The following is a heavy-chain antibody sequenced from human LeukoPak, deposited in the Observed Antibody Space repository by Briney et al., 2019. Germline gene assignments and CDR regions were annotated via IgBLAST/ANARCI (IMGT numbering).Heavy chain of an antibody. D-gene: IGHD3-22*01. CDR3: ARHSTHYYDSSGYPNAFDI. V-gene: IGHV4-38-2*02. CDR1: GYSNNNGYY. Sequence: PSETLSLTCTVSGYSNNNGYYWGWIRQPPGGGLEWIGSIFHSGNTYYSPSLENRVTISLDTSRNQFSLKLSSVTAADTAVYYCARHSTHYYDSSGYPNAFDIWGQGTMVTVSS. J-gene: IGHJ3*02. CDR2: IFHSGNT.